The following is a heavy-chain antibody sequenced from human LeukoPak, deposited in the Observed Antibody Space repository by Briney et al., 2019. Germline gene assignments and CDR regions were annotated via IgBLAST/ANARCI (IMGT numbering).Heavy chain of an antibody. CDR3: ASRYYYDSSGYYNDY. CDR1: GYTFTSYG. Sequence: ASVKVSCKASGYTFTSYGISWVRQAPGQGLEWMGRINPNSGGTNYAQKFQGRVTMTRDTSISTAYMELSRLRSDDTAVYYCASRYYYDSSGYYNDYWGQGTLVTVSS. CDR2: INPNSGGT. V-gene: IGHV1-2*06. J-gene: IGHJ4*02. D-gene: IGHD3-22*01.